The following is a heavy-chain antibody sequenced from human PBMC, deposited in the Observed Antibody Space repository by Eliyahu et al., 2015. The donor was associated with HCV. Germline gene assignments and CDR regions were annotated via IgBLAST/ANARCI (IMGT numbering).Heavy chain of an antibody. J-gene: IGHJ4*02. CDR1: GVIFSSNA. CDR3: ATDNEYYYDESDYFLLRF. D-gene: IGHD3-22*01. V-gene: IGHV1-69*01. Sequence: QVQLVQSGAEVRKPGSSVKVSCEASGVIFSSNAXSWVRQAPGQGLEWMGGTTPIFGPPKYAQKFRGRVTITADESTSTAYMELSSLRSEDTAMYYCATDNEYYYDESDYFLLRFWGQGTLVTVSS. CDR2: TTPIFGPP.